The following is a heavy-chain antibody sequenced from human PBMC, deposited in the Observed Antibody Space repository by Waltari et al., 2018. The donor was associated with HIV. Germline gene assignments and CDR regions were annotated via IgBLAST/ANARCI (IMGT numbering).Heavy chain of an antibody. J-gene: IGHJ4*02. CDR3: TAGEPPGGY. CDR1: GYTLSELS. Sequence: QVQLVQSGAEGKKPGAAVKVSCKVSGYTLSELSMHWVRRAAGKGFEWMGGFDPEEGEAIYAQKFQGRVTMTEDTSTDTAYMEVANLKFEDTAVYYCTAGEPPGGYWGQGTLVTVSS. CDR2: FDPEEGEA. D-gene: IGHD1-1*01. V-gene: IGHV1-24*01.